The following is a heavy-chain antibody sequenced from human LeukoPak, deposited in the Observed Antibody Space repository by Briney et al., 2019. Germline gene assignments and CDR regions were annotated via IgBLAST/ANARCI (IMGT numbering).Heavy chain of an antibody. CDR1: GFTFDDYA. CDR3: AKDEQQPFDY. D-gene: IGHD6-13*01. V-gene: IGHV3-43*02. CDR2: ISGDGGST. J-gene: IGHJ4*02. Sequence: GGSLRLSCAASGFTFDDYAMHWVRQAPGKGLEWVSLISGDGGSTYYADSVKGRFTISRDNSENFLYLQMNSLRTEDTALYYCAKDEQQPFDYWGQGTLVTVSS.